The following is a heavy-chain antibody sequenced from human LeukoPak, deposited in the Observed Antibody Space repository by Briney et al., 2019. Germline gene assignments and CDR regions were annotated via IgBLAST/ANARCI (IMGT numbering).Heavy chain of an antibody. V-gene: IGHV1-2*04. Sequence: GASVKVSCKASGYTFAGYYMHWVRQAPGQGLERMGWINPNSGGTNYAQKFQGWVTMTRDTSISTAYMELSRLRSDDTAVYYCARGTVAEGYFDYWGQGTLVTVSS. J-gene: IGHJ4*02. CDR3: ARGTVAEGYFDY. D-gene: IGHD1-26*01. CDR2: INPNSGGT. CDR1: GYTFAGYY.